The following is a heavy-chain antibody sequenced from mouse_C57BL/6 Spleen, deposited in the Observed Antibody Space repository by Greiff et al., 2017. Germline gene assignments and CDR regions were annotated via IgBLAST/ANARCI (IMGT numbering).Heavy chain of an antibody. D-gene: IGHD2-3*01. CDR2: INPNNGGT. CDR1: GYTFTDYY. Sequence: VQLQQSGPELVKPGASVKISCKASGYTFTDYYMNWVKQSHGKSLEWIGDINPNNGGTSYNQKFKGKATLTVDKSSSTAYMELRSLTSEDSAIYYCARGIMVTTPFAYWGQGTLVTVSA. J-gene: IGHJ3*01. V-gene: IGHV1-26*01. CDR3: ARGIMVTTPFAY.